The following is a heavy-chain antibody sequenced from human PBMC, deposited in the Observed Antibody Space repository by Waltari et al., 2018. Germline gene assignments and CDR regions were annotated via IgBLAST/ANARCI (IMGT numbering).Heavy chain of an antibody. CDR2: IKSDGSST. J-gene: IGHJ4*02. Sequence: EVQLVESGGGLVQPGGSLRLSCAASGFTFSSYWMHWVRQAPGKGLVWVSRIKSDGSSTSYADSVKGRFTISRDNAKNTLYLQMNSLRAEDTAVYYCAVASTPKYCSGGSCYFDYWGQGTLVTVSS. CDR3: AVASTPKYCSGGSCYFDY. V-gene: IGHV3-74*01. CDR1: GFTFSSYW. D-gene: IGHD2-15*01.